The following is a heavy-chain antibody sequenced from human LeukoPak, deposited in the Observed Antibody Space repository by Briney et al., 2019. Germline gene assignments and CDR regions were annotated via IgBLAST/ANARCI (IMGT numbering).Heavy chain of an antibody. Sequence: ASVKVSCKVSGYTLTELSMHWVRQAPGKGLEWMGGFDPEDGETIYAQKFQGRVTMTEDTSTDTAYMELSSLRSEDTAVYYCATAPLYYDSSRHYYYYYMDVWGKGTTVTVSS. CDR2: FDPEDGET. J-gene: IGHJ6*03. CDR1: GYTLTELS. CDR3: ATAPLYYDSSRHYYYYYMDV. D-gene: IGHD3-22*01. V-gene: IGHV1-24*01.